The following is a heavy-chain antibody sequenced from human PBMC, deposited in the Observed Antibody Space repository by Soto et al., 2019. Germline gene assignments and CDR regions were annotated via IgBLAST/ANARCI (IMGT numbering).Heavy chain of an antibody. V-gene: IGHV4-4*02. D-gene: IGHD2-2*01. CDR3: ARQRGYCSSTSCFYGMDV. Sequence: PSETLSLTCAVSGGSISSSNWWSWVRQPPGKGLEWIGEIYHSGSTNYNPSLKSRVTISVDKSKNQFSLKLSSVTAADTAVYYCARQRGYCSSTSCFYGMDVWGQGTTVTVSS. J-gene: IGHJ6*02. CDR2: IYHSGST. CDR1: GGSISSSNW.